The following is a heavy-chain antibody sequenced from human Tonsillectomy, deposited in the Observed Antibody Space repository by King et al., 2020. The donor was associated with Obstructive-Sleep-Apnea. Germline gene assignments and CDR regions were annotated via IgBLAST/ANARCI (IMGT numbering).Heavy chain of an antibody. Sequence: QLQESGPGLVKPSETLSLTCTVSGGSISSISYYWGWIRQPPGKGLEWIGSIYYSGRTYYNPSLKSRVTISVDTSKNQFSLKLSSVTAADTAVYYCARDVYGDYDGSSYWGQGTLVTVSS. CDR3: ARDVYGDYDGSSY. V-gene: IGHV4-39*07. CDR1: GGSISSISYY. D-gene: IGHD4-17*01. CDR2: IYYSGRT. J-gene: IGHJ4*02.